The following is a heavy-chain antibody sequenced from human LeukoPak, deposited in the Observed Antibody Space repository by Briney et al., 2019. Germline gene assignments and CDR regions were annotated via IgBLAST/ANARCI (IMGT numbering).Heavy chain of an antibody. J-gene: IGHJ4*02. Sequence: ASVKVSCKASGYTFTSNYIHWVRQAPGQGLEWMGMIYPRVGSTSYAQKFQGRVTVTRDTSTSTVHMELSGLRSEDTAVYYCARDQEGFGYWGQGTLVTVSS. V-gene: IGHV1-46*01. CDR2: IYPRVGST. CDR1: GYTFTSNY. CDR3: ARDQEGFGY.